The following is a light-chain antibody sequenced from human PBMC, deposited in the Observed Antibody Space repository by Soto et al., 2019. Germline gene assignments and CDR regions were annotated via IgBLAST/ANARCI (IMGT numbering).Light chain of an antibody. CDR1: TSDIGDSNF. Sequence: QSALTQPPSVSGSPGQSISISCTGTTSDIGDSNFVSWYQRHPGKAPKLILYGVTYRPSEVSTRFSGSKSGSTASLTISGLQADDEAEYYCSSYTSINTVIFGGGTKLTVL. CDR2: GVT. J-gene: IGLJ2*01. V-gene: IGLV2-14*01. CDR3: SSYTSINTVI.